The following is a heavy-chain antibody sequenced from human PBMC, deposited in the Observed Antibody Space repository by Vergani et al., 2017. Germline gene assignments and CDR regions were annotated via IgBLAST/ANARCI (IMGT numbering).Heavy chain of an antibody. V-gene: IGHV3-23*04. D-gene: IGHD3-10*01. CDR3: AKDVYYYGSGSYSYFDY. CDR2: ISGSGGST. Sequence: EVQLVESGGGLVKPGGSLRLSCAASGFTFSSYSMNWVRQAPGKGLEWVSAISGSGGSTYYADSVKGRFTISRDNSKNTLYLQMNSLRAEDTAVYYCAKDVYYYGSGSYSYFDYWGQGTLVTVSS. CDR1: GFTFSSYS. J-gene: IGHJ4*02.